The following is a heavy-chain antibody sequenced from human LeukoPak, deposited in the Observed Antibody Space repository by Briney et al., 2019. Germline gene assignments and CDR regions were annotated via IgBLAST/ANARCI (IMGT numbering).Heavy chain of an antibody. V-gene: IGHV3-9*01. J-gene: IGHJ4*02. CDR3: ARSLEAGYSSSWYWGY. CDR2: ISWNSGSI. CDR1: GFTFDDYA. D-gene: IGHD6-13*01. Sequence: SLRLSCAASGFTFDDYAMHWVRQAPGKGLEWVSGISWNSGSIGYADSVKGRFTISRDNAKNSLYLQMNSLRAEDTAVYYCARSLEAGYSSSWYWGYWGQGTLVTVSS.